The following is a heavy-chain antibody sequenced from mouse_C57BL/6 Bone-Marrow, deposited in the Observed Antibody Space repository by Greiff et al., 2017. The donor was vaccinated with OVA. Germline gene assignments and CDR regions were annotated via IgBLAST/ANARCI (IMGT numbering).Heavy chain of an antibody. Sequence: QVQLQQPGAELVRPGSSVKLSCKASGYTFTSYWMHWVKQRPIQGLEWIGNIDPSDSETHYNQKFKDKATLTVAKSSSTAYMQLSSLTSEDSAVYYGASHYYGSRGYFDVWGTGTTVTVSS. CDR3: ASHYYGSRGYFDV. D-gene: IGHD1-1*01. CDR1: GYTFTSYW. CDR2: IDPSDSET. V-gene: IGHV1-52*01. J-gene: IGHJ1*03.